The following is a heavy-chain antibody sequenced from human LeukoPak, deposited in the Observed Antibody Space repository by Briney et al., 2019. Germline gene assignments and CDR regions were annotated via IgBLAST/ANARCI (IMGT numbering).Heavy chain of an antibody. CDR2: ISSDGSKK. Sequence: GGSLRLSCAASGFSFITYGMNWVRQAPGKGLEWVALISSDGSKKFYADSVKGRFTISRDNSKNTLYLQMNSLRAEDTAVYYCARGTTVTRSKYYFDYWGQGTLVTVSS. V-gene: IGHV3-30*03. J-gene: IGHJ4*02. CDR3: ARGTTVTRSKYYFDY. D-gene: IGHD4-17*01. CDR1: GFSFITYG.